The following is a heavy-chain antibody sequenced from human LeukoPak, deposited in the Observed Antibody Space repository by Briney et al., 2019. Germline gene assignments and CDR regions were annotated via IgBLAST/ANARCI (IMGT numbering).Heavy chain of an antibody. CDR3: ARDAGKIAARLDY. V-gene: IGHV4-59*12. CDR1: GGSISSYY. CDR2: IYYSGST. J-gene: IGHJ4*02. D-gene: IGHD6-6*01. Sequence: SETLSLTCTVSGGSISSYYWSWIRQPPGKGLEWIGYIYYSGSTNYNPSLKSRVTISVDTSKNQFSLKLSSVTAADTAVYYCARDAGKIAARLDYWGQGTLVTVSS.